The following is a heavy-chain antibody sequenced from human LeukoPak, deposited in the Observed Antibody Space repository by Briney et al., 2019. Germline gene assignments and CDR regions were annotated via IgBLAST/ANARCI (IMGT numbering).Heavy chain of an antibody. CDR2: ISSSSSTI. D-gene: IGHD3-10*01. CDR3: ARDEVYYGSGSYYDLYFDY. CDR1: GFTFSSYS. Sequence: GGSLRLSCAASGFTFSSYSMNWVRQAPGKGLEWVSSISSSSSTIYYADSVKGRFTISRDNAKNSLYLQMNSLRAEDTAVYYCARDEVYYGSGSYYDLYFDYWGQGTLVTVSS. J-gene: IGHJ4*02. V-gene: IGHV3-48*01.